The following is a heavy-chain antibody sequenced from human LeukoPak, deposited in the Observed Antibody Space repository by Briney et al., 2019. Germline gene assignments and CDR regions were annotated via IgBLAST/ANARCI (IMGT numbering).Heavy chain of an antibody. CDR1: GYSFTSYW. J-gene: IGHJ6*03. D-gene: IGHD3-10*01. Sequence: GESLKISCKGSGYSFTSYWIGWVRQMPGKGLEWMGIIYPGDSDTRYSPSFQGQVTISADKSISTAYLQWSSLKASDTAMYYCARHVATMVRGDYNYMDVWAKGPRSPSP. CDR3: ARHVATMVRGDYNYMDV. CDR2: IYPGDSDT. V-gene: IGHV5-51*01.